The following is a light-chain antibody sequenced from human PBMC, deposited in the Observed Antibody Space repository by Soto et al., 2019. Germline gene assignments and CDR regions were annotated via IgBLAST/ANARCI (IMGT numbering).Light chain of an antibody. V-gene: IGLV1-36*01. CDR2: YDD. Sequence: QSVLTQPPSVSEAPRQRVTISCSGRTSNIGTNVVNWYQQLPGKAPKLLIYYDDLLPSGISDRFSASKSGTSASLAISGLQSEDEADYYCATWDDSLNAVVFGGGTKVTVL. CDR1: TSNIGTNV. J-gene: IGLJ2*01. CDR3: ATWDDSLNAVV.